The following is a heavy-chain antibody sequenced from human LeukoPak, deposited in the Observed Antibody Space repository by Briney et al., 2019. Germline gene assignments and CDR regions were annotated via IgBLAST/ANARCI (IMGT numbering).Heavy chain of an antibody. CDR2: IYYSGST. CDR3: ARHEWGQQLINWLDP. CDR1: GGSISSYY. V-gene: IGHV4-59*08. Sequence: SETLSLTCTVSGGSISSYYWSWIRQPTGKGLEWIGYIYYSGSTNYNPSLKSRVTISVDTSKNQFSLKLSSVTAADTAVYYCARHEWGQQLINWLDPWGQGTLVTVSS. J-gene: IGHJ5*02. D-gene: IGHD6-13*01.